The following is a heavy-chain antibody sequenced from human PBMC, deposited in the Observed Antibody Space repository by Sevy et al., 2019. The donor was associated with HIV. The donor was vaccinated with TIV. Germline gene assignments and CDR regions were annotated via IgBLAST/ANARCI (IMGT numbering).Heavy chain of an antibody. Sequence: SETLSLTCTVSGGSISSSSYYWGWIRQPPGKGLEWIGSIYYSGSTYYNPSLKSRVTISVDTSKNQLSLKLSSVTAADTAVYYCARRRAARSKYNWFDPWGQGTLVTVSS. D-gene: IGHD6-6*01. CDR2: IYYSGST. CDR3: ARRRAARSKYNWFDP. J-gene: IGHJ5*02. V-gene: IGHV4-39*01. CDR1: GGSISSSSYY.